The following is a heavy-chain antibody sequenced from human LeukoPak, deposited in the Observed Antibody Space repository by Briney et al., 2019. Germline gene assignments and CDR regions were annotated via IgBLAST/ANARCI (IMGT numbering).Heavy chain of an antibody. CDR2: ISKSGRTT. D-gene: IGHD2-21*01. J-gene: IGHJ4*02. Sequence: GGSLRISCAASGFNFDSYAMSWVRQAPGKGLEWVSGISKSGRTTFYTDSVKGRLTISRYNSKNTLHLQMNRLRAEDTALYYCAKDHDNTDYYYYFDSWGQGILVTVSS. CDR3: AKDHDNTDYYYYFDS. V-gene: IGHV3-23*01. CDR1: GFNFDSYA.